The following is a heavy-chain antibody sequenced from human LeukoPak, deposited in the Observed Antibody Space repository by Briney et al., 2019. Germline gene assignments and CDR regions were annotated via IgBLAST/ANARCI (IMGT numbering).Heavy chain of an antibody. CDR2: ISHSGNT. Sequence: SETLSLTCAVSGFSISSGEYWGWIRQPPGKGLEWIGSISHSGNTYYNPSLESRATISADTSKDQFSLKLSFVTAAETAVYYCASASYGYEGFDYWGQGTLVTVSS. CDR1: GFSISSGEY. V-gene: IGHV4-38-2*01. CDR3: ASASYGYEGFDY. J-gene: IGHJ4*02. D-gene: IGHD5-18*01.